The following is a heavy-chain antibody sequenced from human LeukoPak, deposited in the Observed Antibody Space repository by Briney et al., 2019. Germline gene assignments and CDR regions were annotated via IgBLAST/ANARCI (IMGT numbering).Heavy chain of an antibody. V-gene: IGHV1-69*05. Sequence: ASVKVSCKASGGTFSSYAISWVRQAPGQGLEWLGRIIPIFGTANYAQKFQGRVTITTDESTSTAYMELSSLRSEDTAVYYCARGYSSGWYGLGDAFDIWGQGTMVTVSS. CDR1: GGTFSSYA. CDR3: ARGYSSGWYGLGDAFDI. D-gene: IGHD6-19*01. J-gene: IGHJ3*02. CDR2: IIPIFGTA.